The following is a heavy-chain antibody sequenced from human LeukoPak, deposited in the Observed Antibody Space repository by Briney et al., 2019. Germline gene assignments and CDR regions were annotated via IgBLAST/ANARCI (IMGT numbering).Heavy chain of an antibody. Sequence: PSQTLSLTCTVSGGSISSGDYYWSWIRQPPGKGLEWIEYIYYSGSTYYNPSLKSRVTISVDTSKNQFSLKLSSVTAADTAVYYCARYCSSTSCYDYDAFDIWGQGTMVTVSS. CDR3: ARYCSSTSCYDYDAFDI. CDR1: GGSISSGDYY. CDR2: IYYSGST. J-gene: IGHJ3*02. V-gene: IGHV4-30-4*01. D-gene: IGHD2-2*01.